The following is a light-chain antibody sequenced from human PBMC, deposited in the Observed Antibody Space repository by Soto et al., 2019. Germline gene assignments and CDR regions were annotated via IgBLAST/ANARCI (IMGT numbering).Light chain of an antibody. J-gene: IGKJ1*01. V-gene: IGKV1-39*01. CDR2: AAS. CDR1: QSISSY. CDR3: HQSYSTPPWT. Sequence: DIQMTQSPSSLSASVGDRVTITCRASQSISSYLNWYQQKPGKAPKLLIYAASSLQSGVPSRFSGSGSGTDFNLTISSLQPEDFATYYCHQSYSTPPWTFGQGNKVEIK.